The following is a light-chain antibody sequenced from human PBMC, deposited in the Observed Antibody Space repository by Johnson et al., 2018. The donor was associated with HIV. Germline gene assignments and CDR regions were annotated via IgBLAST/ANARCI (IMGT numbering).Light chain of an antibody. CDR1: SSNIGNKY. CDR3: GAWDTSLSAGGV. CDR2: ENN. Sequence: QSVLTQPPSVSAAPGQKVTISCSGSSSNIGNKYVSWYQQLPGTAPKLLIYENNKRPSGIPDRFSGSKSDTSATLGITGLQTGDEADYYCGAWDTSLSAGGVFGTGTKVTVL. V-gene: IGLV1-51*02. J-gene: IGLJ1*01.